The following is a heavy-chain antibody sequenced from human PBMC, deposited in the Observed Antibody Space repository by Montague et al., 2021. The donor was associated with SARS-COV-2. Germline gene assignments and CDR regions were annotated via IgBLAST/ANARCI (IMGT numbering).Heavy chain of an antibody. V-gene: IGHV3-23*01. D-gene: IGHD3-3*01. J-gene: IGHJ2*01. CDR2: ISGSGGST. CDR3: AKDAYYDFWSGWYFDL. CDR1: GFTFSNYA. Sequence: SLRLSCAASGFTFSNYAMNWVRQASGKGLEWVSAISGSGGSTYYADSVKGRFTISRDNSKNTLYLQMNSLRAEDTAVYYCAKDAYYDFWSGWYFDLWGRGTLVTVSS.